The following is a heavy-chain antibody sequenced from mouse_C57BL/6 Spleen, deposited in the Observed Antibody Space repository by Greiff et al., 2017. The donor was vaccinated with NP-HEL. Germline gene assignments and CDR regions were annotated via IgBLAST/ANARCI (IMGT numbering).Heavy chain of an antibody. CDR1: GYTFTSYG. D-gene: IGHD2-1*01. CDR3: ARRGDYGNSWYFDV. CDR2: IYPRSGNT. J-gene: IGHJ1*03. V-gene: IGHV1-81*01. Sequence: QVQLQQSGAELARPGASVKLSCKASGYTFTSYGISWVKQRTGQGLEWIGEIYPRSGNTYYNEKFKGKATLTADKSSSTAYMELRSLTSEDSAVYFCARRGDYGNSWYFDVWGTGTTVTVSS.